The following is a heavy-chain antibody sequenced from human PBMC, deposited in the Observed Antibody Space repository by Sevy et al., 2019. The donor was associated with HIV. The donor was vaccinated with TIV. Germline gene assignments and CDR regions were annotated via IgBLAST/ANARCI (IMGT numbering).Heavy chain of an antibody. CDR1: GFTFSSYA. CDR2: ISYDGSNK. D-gene: IGHD1-1*01. J-gene: IGHJ3*02. CDR3: AREGMNVLGDSFDT. Sequence: GGSLRLSCAASGFTFSSYAMHWVRQAPGKGLEWVAVISYDGSNKYYADSVKGRFTISRDNSKNTLYLQMNGLRAEDTAVYYCAREGMNVLGDSFDTWGQGTMVTVSS. V-gene: IGHV3-30*04.